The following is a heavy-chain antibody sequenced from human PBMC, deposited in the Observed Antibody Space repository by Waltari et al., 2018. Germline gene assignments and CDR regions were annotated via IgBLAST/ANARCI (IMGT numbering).Heavy chain of an antibody. CDR2: IYYSGST. J-gene: IGHJ4*02. V-gene: IGHV4-39*01. CDR3: RRGPAAMDPDFDY. D-gene: IGHD2-2*01. Sequence: QLQLQESGPGLVKPSETLSLTCTVSGGSISSSSYYWGWIRQPPGKGLEWIGSIYYSGSTYYNPSLKSRVTISVDTSKNQFSLKLSSVTAADTAVYYGRRGPAAMDPDFDYWGQGTLVTVSS. CDR1: GGSISSSSYY.